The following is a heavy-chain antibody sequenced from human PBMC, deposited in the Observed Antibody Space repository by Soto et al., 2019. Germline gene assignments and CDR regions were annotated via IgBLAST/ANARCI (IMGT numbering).Heavy chain of an antibody. D-gene: IGHD5-18*01. J-gene: IGHJ5*02. CDR2: IYYSGST. Sequence: SETLSLACTVSGGSVSSGRYYWSWIRQPPGKGLEWIGYIYYSGSTNYNPSLKSRVTISVDTSKNQFSLKLSSVTAADTAVYYCARTWIQLWSGEVKRWFDPWGQGTLVTVSS. CDR3: ARTWIQLWSGEVKRWFDP. CDR1: GGSVSSGRYY. V-gene: IGHV4-61*01.